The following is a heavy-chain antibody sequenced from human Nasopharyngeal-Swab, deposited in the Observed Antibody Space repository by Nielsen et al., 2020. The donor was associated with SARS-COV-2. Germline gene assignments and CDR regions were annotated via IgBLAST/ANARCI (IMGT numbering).Heavy chain of an antibody. V-gene: IGHV3-53*01. D-gene: IGHD2-2*01. CDR2: TEIGGTT. CDR3: ARDLGGGYCTTTNCPGS. Sequence: GESLKISCAASGFTFSNYWMTWVRQAPGKGLEWVSATEIGGTTHYADSVKGRFSISRDSSTNTLYLQMNNVRAEDTAVYYCARDLGGGYCTTTNCPGSWGQGTLVTVSS. J-gene: IGHJ1*01. CDR1: GFTFSNYW.